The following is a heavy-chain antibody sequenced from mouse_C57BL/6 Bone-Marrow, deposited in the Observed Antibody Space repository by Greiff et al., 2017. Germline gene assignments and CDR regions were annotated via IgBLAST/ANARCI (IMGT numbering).Heavy chain of an antibody. V-gene: IGHV5-12*01. J-gene: IGHJ3*01. Sequence: DVKLVESGGGLVQPGGSLKLSCAASGFTFSDYYMYWVRQTPEKRLEWVAYISNGGGSTYYPDTVKGRFTISRDNAKNTLYLQMSRLKSEDTAMYYCARLDGAAYWGQGTLVTVAA. D-gene: IGHD2-3*01. CDR3: ARLDGAAY. CDR1: GFTFSDYY. CDR2: ISNGGGST.